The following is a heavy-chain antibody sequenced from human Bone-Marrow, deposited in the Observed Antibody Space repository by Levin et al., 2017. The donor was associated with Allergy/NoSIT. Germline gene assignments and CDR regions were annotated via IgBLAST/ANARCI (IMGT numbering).Heavy chain of an antibody. CDR1: GYSISSGYY. V-gene: IGHV4-38-2*01. CDR3: ARISAWNPSDWYFDL. D-gene: IGHD6-19*01. CDR2: IYHSGST. J-gene: IGHJ2*01. Sequence: SETLSLTCAVSGYSISSGYYWGWIRQPPGKGLEWIGTIYHSGSTYYNPSLKSRVTISVDTSKNQFSLKLNSVIAADTAVYYCARISAWNPSDWYFDLWGRGTLVTVSS.